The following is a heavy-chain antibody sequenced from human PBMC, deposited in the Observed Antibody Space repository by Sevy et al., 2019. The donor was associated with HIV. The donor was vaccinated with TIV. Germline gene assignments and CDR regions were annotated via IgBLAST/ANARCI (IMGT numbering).Heavy chain of an antibody. V-gene: IGHV3-13*01. CDR1: GFTFSSYD. D-gene: IGHD6-19*01. J-gene: IGHJ4*02. Sequence: GGSLRLSCAASGFTFSSYDMHWVRQATGKGLEWVSAIGTAGDTYYPGSVKGRFTISRENAKNSLYLQMNSLRVGDTAVYYCARAYSSGWYDYWGQGTLITVSS. CDR2: IGTAGDT. CDR3: ARAYSSGWYDY.